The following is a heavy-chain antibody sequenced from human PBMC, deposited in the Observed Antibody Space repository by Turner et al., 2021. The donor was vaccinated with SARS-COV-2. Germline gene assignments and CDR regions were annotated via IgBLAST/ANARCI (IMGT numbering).Heavy chain of an antibody. CDR1: GYTLIELS. V-gene: IGHV1-24*01. CDR2: FDPEDGET. J-gene: IGHJ5*02. Sequence: QLQLVQSGAEVKKPGASVKVSCKVSGYTLIELSMHWVRQAPGKGLEWMGGFDPEDGETIYAQKFQGRVTMTEDTSTDTAYMELSSLRSEDTAVYYCATGTPLGYQNWFDPWGQGTLVTVSS. D-gene: IGHD2-2*01. CDR3: ATGTPLGYQNWFDP.